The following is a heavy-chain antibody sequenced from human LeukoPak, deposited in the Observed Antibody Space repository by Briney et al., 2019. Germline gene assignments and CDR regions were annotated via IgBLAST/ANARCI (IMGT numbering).Heavy chain of an antibody. CDR1: GFTFSNYW. CDR2: IGQGGSER. D-gene: IGHD3-16*02. CDR3: ARDIDLDS. Sequence: GGSLRLSCAASGFTFSNYWMAWVRQAPGKGLEWVANIGQGGSERYYVDSVKGRLTISRDNAKNSLYLQMNSLRAEDTAVYYCARDIDLDSWGQGTLVAVSS. J-gene: IGHJ4*02. V-gene: IGHV3-7*01.